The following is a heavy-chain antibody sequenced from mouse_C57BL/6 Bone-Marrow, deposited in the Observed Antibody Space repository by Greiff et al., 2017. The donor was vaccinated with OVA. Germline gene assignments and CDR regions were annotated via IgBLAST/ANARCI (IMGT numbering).Heavy chain of an antibody. D-gene: IGHD1-1*01. CDR1: GYAFSSSW. CDR2: IYPGDGDT. CDR3: ARVPYYYGSSYWYFDV. Sequence: VQVVESGPELVKPGASVKISCKASGYAFSSSWMNWVKQRPGKGLEWIGRIYPGDGDTNYNGKFKGKATLTADKSSSTAYMQLSSLTSEDSAVYFCARVPYYYGSSYWYFDVWGTGTTVTVSS. J-gene: IGHJ1*03. V-gene: IGHV1-82*01.